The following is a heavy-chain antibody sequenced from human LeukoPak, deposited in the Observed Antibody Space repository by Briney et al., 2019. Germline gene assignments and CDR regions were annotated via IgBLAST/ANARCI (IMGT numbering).Heavy chain of an antibody. CDR2: ISADGGST. J-gene: IGHJ4*02. CDR3: AKESGKFDY. V-gene: IGHV3-43*02. CDR1: GLNFDDSA. Sequence: PGGSLRLSCVASGLNFDDSAMHWVRHAPGKGLEWVSLISADGGSTFFADSVKGRFSISRDNSKNSPYLQMNSLRSEDTAMYYCAKESGKFDYWGQGTLVAVSS.